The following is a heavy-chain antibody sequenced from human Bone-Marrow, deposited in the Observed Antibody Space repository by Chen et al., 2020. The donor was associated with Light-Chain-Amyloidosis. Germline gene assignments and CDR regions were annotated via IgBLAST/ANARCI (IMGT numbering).Heavy chain of an antibody. CDR3: ARAVDYSNYGWFDP. D-gene: IGHD4-4*01. V-gene: IGHV4-39*01. J-gene: IGHJ5*02. Sequence: QVQLQESGRRLMKPSETLSLTCSVSGGSTRSSSHYWGWIRQPPRKGLEWIGSVYYSGRTYYSPSLKSRVSISIDTSKNQFTLRLTSVTAADSAVYFCARAVDYSNYGWFDPWGQGTLVTVSS. CDR1: GGSTRSSSHY. CDR2: VYYSGRT.